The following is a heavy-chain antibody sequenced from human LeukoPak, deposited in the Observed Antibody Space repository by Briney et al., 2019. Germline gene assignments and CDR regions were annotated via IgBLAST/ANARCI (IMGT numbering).Heavy chain of an antibody. CDR3: ARGQKYRNGYSVTELGSGYFDY. D-gene: IGHD5-18*01. CDR2: IYYSGRT. J-gene: IGHJ4*02. CDR1: GGSISSYY. V-gene: IGHV4-59*01. Sequence: DPSETLSLSCSVSGGSISSYYWSWIRQPPGKGLEWIGYIYYSGRTNYNPSLKSRVTISVDTSKNQFSLMLSSVTAADTAVYYCARGQKYRNGYSVTELGSGYFDYWGQGTLVTVSS.